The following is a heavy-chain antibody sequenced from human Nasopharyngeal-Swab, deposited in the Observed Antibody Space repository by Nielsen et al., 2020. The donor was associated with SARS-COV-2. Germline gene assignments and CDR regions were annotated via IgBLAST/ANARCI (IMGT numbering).Heavy chain of an antibody. V-gene: IGHV3-9*01. J-gene: IGHJ6*02. CDR2: ISWNSGTT. CDR3: AKDFNVDTAMVTYYYGMDV. Sequence: SLKISCVASGFTFDDYAMHWVRQAPGKGLEWVSGISWNSGTTGYADSVKGRFTISRDNAKSSLYLQMNSLRAEDTALYCCAKDFNVDTAMVTYYYGMDVWGQGTTVTVSS. CDR1: GFTFDDYA. D-gene: IGHD5-18*01.